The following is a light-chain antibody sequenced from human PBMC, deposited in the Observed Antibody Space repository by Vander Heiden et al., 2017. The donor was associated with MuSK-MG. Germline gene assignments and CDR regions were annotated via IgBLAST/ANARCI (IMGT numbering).Light chain of an antibody. CDR2: GAS. Sequence: DIVFTQSPGTLPLSPGERATLPCRASQSVSGSYLAWYQLKPGQAPRLLIYGASSRATGIPDRFSGSGSGTDFTLTISRLEPEDFAVYYCQQYGSSPEWTFGQGTKVEIK. CDR1: QSVSGSY. J-gene: IGKJ1*01. CDR3: QQYGSSPEWT. V-gene: IGKV3-20*01.